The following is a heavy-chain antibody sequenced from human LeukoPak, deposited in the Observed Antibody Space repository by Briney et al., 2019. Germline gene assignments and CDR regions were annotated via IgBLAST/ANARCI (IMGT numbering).Heavy chain of an antibody. CDR3: ARADRLHGGPYLIGP. V-gene: IGHV1-2*02. J-gene: IGHJ5*02. CDR2: INPNSGRT. D-gene: IGHD2-21*01. CDR1: GYAFTDYY. Sequence: ASVKVSCKTSGYAFTDYYLHWVRQAPGQGLEWMGWINPNSGRTSSAQKFQGRVTMTRDTSIATVYMEVTWLTSDDTAIYYCARADRLHGGPYLIGPWGQGTLVTVSS.